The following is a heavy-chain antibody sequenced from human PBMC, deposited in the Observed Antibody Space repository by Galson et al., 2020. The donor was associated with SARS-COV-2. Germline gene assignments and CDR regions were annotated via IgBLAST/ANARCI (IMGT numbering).Heavy chain of an antibody. D-gene: IGHD3-10*01. CDR3: ARDVNYRFDT. CDR2: ISTNSGKT. J-gene: IGHJ5*01. V-gene: IGHV1-18*01. CDR1: GYTFTTNG. Sequence: ASVKVSCKPSGYTFTTNGISWVRQAPGQGLEWMGWISTNSGKTNYAQKLQGRVSMTRDTSTSTAYMELGSLRSDDTAVYYCARDVNYRFDTWGHGTLVTVSS.